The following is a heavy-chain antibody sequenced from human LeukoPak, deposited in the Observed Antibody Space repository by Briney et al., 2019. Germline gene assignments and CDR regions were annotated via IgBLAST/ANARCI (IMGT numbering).Heavy chain of an antibody. Sequence: ASVKVSCKASGGTFSSYAISWVRQAPGQGLEWMGGIIPIFGTANYAQKFQGRVTITADKSTSTAYMELSSLRSEDTAVYYCARDWLLRYSQGGFDYWGQGTLVTVSS. CDR2: IIPIFGTA. D-gene: IGHD3-9*01. J-gene: IGHJ4*02. CDR3: ARDWLLRYSQGGFDY. CDR1: GGTFSSYA. V-gene: IGHV1-69*06.